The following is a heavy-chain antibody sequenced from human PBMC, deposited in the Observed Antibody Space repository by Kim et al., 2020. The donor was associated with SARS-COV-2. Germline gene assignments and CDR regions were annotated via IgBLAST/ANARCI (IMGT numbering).Heavy chain of an antibody. V-gene: IGHV3-74*01. Sequence: YADSAKGRFTISRDNAKNTVYLQMSSLRAEDTAVYYCASGSGSYGFDYWGQGILVTVSS. CDR3: ASGSGSYGFDY. D-gene: IGHD1-26*01. J-gene: IGHJ4*02.